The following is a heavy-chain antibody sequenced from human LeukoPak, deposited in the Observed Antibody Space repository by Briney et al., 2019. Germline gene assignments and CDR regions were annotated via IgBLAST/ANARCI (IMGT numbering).Heavy chain of an antibody. V-gene: IGHV3-23*01. Sequence: GGSLRLSCACSGFTFSSYAMRWVRQAPGKGLEWVSAISGSGGSTYYADSVKGRFTISRDNSKNTLYLQMNSLRAEDTAVYYCAKDSRVAPFDYWGQGTLVTVSS. CDR2: ISGSGGST. CDR1: GFTFSSYA. D-gene: IGHD2-2*01. CDR3: AKDSRVAPFDY. J-gene: IGHJ4*02.